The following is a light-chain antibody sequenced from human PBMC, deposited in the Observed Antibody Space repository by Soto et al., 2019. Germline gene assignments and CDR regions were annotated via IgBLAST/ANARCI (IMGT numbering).Light chain of an antibody. J-gene: IGKJ2*01. CDR1: QSVSSNY. V-gene: IGKV3-20*01. CDR3: QQYGSSPYT. CDR2: IAS. Sequence: TQSPSTLLLWLPGERATLSCRASQSVSSNYLAWYQKKPGQAPRLLIYIASSKATGAPDRFSGSGSGTDFTLTISRLEPEDFAVYYCQQYGSSPYTVGQGTKVDIK.